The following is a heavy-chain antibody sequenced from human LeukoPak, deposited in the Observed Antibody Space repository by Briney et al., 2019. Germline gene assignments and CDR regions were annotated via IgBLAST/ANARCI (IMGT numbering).Heavy chain of an antibody. CDR1: GVTVSSNY. Sequence: PGGSLRLSCAASGVTVSSNYMSWVRQAPGKGVEWVSVIYSGGSTYYADSVKGRFTISRDNSKNTLYLQMNSLRAEDTAVYYCARDGNYYGSGSYDYWGQGTLVTVSS. CDR2: IYSGGST. D-gene: IGHD3-10*01. J-gene: IGHJ4*02. CDR3: ARDGNYYGSGSYDY. V-gene: IGHV3-53*01.